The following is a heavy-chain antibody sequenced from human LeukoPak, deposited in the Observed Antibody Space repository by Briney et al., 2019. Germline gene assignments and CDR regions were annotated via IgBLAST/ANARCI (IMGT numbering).Heavy chain of an antibody. CDR2: MNPNSGNT. V-gene: IGHV1-8*02. CDR3: ARLDSSSSGRGFDY. Sequence: ASVKVSCKASGYTFTSYGISWVRRATGQGREWMGWMNPNSGNTGYAQKFQGRVTMTRNTSISTAYMELSSLRSEDTAVCYCARLDSSSSGRGFDYWGQGTLVTVSS. J-gene: IGHJ4*02. D-gene: IGHD6-6*01. CDR1: GYTFTSYG.